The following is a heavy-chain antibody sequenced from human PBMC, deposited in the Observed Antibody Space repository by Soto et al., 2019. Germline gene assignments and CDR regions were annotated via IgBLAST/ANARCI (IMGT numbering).Heavy chain of an antibody. J-gene: IGHJ4*02. V-gene: IGHV2-5*04. D-gene: IGHD3-3*01. Sequence: QLTLKESGPPLVRPTAPLTLTCTFSGFSLSSSGVGVGCIRQPPGKAPEWLALIFWNDDRRYSPSLRGRLTITKDTPSNQVVLKLANVNPVDTGTYHCGYSVVGHSHKDYDFDFWSPGPLVTVSS. CDR3: GYSVVGHSHKDYDFDF. CDR1: GFSLSSSGVG. CDR2: IFWNDDR.